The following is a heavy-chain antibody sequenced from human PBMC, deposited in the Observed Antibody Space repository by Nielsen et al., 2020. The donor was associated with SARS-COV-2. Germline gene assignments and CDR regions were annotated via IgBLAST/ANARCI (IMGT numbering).Heavy chain of an antibody. CDR2: INHSGST. D-gene: IGHD3-22*01. V-gene: IGHV4-34*01. CDR3: ASHYYDIENAFDI. CDR1: GGSFSGYY. Sequence: SETLSLTCAVYGGSFSGYYWSWIRQPPGKGLEWIGEINHSGSTNYNPSLKSRVTISVDRSKNQFSLKLSSVTAADTAVYYCASHYYDIENAFDIWGQGTMVTVSS. J-gene: IGHJ3*02.